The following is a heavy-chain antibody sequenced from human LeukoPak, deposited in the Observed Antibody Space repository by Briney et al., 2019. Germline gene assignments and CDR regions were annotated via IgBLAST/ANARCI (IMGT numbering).Heavy chain of an antibody. D-gene: IGHD4-11*01. CDR3: ARDRGLQYGVYYYYYMDV. V-gene: IGHV1-2*02. J-gene: IGHJ6*03. Sequence: ASVKVSCKASGYTFTGYYMHWVRQAPGQGLEWMGWINPNSGGTNYAQKFQGRVTMTRDTSISTAYMELSRLRSDDTAVYYCARDRGLQYGVYYYYYMDVWGKGTTVTVSS. CDR1: GYTFTGYY. CDR2: INPNSGGT.